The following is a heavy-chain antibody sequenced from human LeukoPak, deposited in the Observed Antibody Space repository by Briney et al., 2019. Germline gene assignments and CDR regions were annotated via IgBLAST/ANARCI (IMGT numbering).Heavy chain of an antibody. D-gene: IGHD1-1*01. J-gene: IGHJ4*02. V-gene: IGHV1-24*01. CDR3: ATDVTGTAPYDF. CDR1: GYSLSELS. CDR2: FDPEDGEA. Sequence: GASVKVSCKVSGYSLSELSIHWVRQDPGKGLEWVGGFDPEDGEAIYAQSLQGRVTMTEDTSTDAAYMELSGLTSDDAAVYYCATDVTGTAPYDFWGQGTLVTVS.